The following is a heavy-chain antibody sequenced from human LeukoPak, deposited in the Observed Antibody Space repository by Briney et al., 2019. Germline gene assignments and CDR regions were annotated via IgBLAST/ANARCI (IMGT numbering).Heavy chain of an antibody. D-gene: IGHD1-26*01. J-gene: IGHJ4*02. V-gene: IGHV4-38-2*02. CDR3: ARLVGATTIDY. Sequence: PSETLSLTCTVSGYSISSGYYWGWIRQPPGKGLEWIGSIYHSGSTYYNPSLKSRVTISVDTSKNQFSLKLSSVTAADTAVYYCARLVGATTIDYWGQGTLVTVSS. CDR1: GYSISSGYY. CDR2: IYHSGST.